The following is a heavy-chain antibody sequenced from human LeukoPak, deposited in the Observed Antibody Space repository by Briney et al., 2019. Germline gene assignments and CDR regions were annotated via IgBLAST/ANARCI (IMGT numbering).Heavy chain of an antibody. CDR3: ARDSTSSDAFDV. J-gene: IGHJ3*01. CDR1: GGSFSGYY. V-gene: IGHV4-34*01. D-gene: IGHD2-2*01. CDR2: INHRGIT. Sequence: SETLSLTCAVYGGSFSGYYWSWIRQPPGKGLEWIGEINHRGITNYNPSLKSRVTLSVDTSKTQFSLKLSSVTAADTAVYYCARDSTSSDAFDVWGQGTMVTVSS.